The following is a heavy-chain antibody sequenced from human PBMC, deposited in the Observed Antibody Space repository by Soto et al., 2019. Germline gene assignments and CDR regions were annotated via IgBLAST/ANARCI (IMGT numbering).Heavy chain of an antibody. Sequence: AASVKVSCKAFGFIFNNYAISWVRQAPGQGLEWMGWISANSGNTNYAQKLQGRVTMTTDTPTSTAYMELRSLRSDDTAVYYCATAGNYDSSGRDFWGQGTLVTVSS. CDR1: GFIFNNYA. V-gene: IGHV1-18*04. J-gene: IGHJ4*02. CDR2: ISANSGNT. CDR3: ATAGNYDSSGRDF. D-gene: IGHD3-22*01.